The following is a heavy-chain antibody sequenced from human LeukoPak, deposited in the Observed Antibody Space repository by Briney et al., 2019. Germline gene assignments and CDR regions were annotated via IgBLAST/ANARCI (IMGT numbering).Heavy chain of an antibody. Sequence: SGGCLRLSCAASGFTFSSNGMHWVRQAPGKGLEWVAVISYDEKTQYYADSVKGRFTISRDNSKDTLYLQMNSLRAEDTAVYYCAKEYCGGGRCNDDFFDYWGQGTLVSVSS. CDR3: AKEYCGGGRCNDDFFDY. J-gene: IGHJ4*02. CDR2: ISYDEKTQ. CDR1: GFTFSSNG. V-gene: IGHV3-30*18. D-gene: IGHD2-15*01.